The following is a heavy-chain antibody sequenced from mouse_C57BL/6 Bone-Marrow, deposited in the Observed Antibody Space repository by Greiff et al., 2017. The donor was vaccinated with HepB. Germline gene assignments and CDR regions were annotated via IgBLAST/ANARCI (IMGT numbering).Heavy chain of an antibody. CDR3: AREAYYSNFYYAMDY. J-gene: IGHJ4*01. V-gene: IGHV5-6*01. Sequence: EVHLVESGGDLVKPGGSLKLSCAASGFTFSSYGMSWVRQTPDKRLEWVATISSGGSYTYYPDSVKGRFTISRDNAKNTLYLQMSSLKSEDTAMYYCAREAYYSNFYYAMDYWGQGTSVTVSS. D-gene: IGHD2-5*01. CDR1: GFTFSSYG. CDR2: ISSGGSYT.